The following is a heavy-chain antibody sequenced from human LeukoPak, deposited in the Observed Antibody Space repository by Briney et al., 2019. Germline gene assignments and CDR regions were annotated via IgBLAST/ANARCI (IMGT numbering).Heavy chain of an antibody. V-gene: IGHV4-4*02. CDR2: IYHSGST. CDR1: VGSISNSNW. CDR3: ARDPPRGYGMDV. J-gene: IGHJ6*02. Sequence: SGTLSLTCTVSVGSISNSNWWSWVRQTPGKGLEWIGEIYHSGSTNYNPSLKSRVTISVDKSKNQYSLNLSSVTAADTAVYYCARDPPRGYGMDVWGPGITVTVSS.